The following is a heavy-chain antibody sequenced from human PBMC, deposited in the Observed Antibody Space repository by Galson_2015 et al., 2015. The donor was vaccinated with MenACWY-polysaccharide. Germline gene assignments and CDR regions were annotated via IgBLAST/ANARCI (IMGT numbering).Heavy chain of an antibody. J-gene: IGHJ6*03. CDR1: GFTFSSYW. CDR3: AKYPVPAAIRDYYYCMDV. CDR2: IKQDGSEK. D-gene: IGHD2-2*02. V-gene: IGHV3-7*01. Sequence: SLRLSCAASGFTFSSYWMSWVRQAPGKGLEWVANIKQDGSEKYYVDSVKGRFTISRDNAKNSLYLQMNSLRAEDTAVYYCAKYPVPAAIRDYYYCMDVWGKGTTVTVSS.